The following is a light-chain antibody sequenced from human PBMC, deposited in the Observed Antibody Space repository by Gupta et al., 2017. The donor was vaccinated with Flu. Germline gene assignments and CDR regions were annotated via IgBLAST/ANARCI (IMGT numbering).Light chain of an antibody. J-gene: IGLJ3*02. Sequence: QSVLSPPPSVSGAPGPRVTTSCTGSSSNIGASYGVHWYQQLPGTAPKLLIYDTNNRPSGVPDRFSGSESGTSASLAITGLQAEDEADYYCQSYDNTRSGWVFGGGTKLTVL. CDR2: DTN. V-gene: IGLV1-40*01. CDR1: SSNIGASYG. CDR3: QSYDNTRSGWV.